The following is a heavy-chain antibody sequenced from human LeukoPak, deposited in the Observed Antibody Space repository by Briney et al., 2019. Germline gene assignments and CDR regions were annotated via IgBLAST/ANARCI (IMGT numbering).Heavy chain of an antibody. V-gene: IGHV4-61*01. CDR1: SGSVSSGSYY. CDR3: AKNRLNSGGYPSFEY. CDR2: SSYSGST. D-gene: IGHD3-22*01. J-gene: IGHJ4*02. Sequence: SETLSLTCSVSSGSVSSGSYYWSWIRQPPGKGLEWIGYSSYSGSTSYNPSLKSRITISVDTSKNQFSLNLRSVTAADTAVYYCAKNRLNSGGYPSFEYWGQGTLVTVSS.